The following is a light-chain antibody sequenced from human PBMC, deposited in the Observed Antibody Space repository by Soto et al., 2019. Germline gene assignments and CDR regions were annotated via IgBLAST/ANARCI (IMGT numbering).Light chain of an antibody. CDR2: DAS. CDR1: QSVSSY. V-gene: IGKV3-11*01. Sequence: EIVLTQSPATVSLSQGERATLSCRASQSVSSYLAWYQQKPGQPPRLLIYDASNRATGIPARFSGSGSGTDFTLTISSLEPEDFAVYYCQQRSNWPAITFGPGTKVDIK. CDR3: QQRSNWPAIT. J-gene: IGKJ3*01.